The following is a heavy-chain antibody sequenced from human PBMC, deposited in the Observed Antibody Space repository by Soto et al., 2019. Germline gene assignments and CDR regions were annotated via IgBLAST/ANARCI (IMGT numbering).Heavy chain of an antibody. V-gene: IGHV3-30-3*01. J-gene: IGHJ4*02. D-gene: IGHD3-22*01. CDR2: VSYDGTKQ. CDR1: GFTFSHYA. Sequence: QVQLVESGGGVVQPGRSLRVSCAASGFTFSHYAMHWVRQAPGKGLEWVAVVSYDGTKQFYADSVKGRFTISRDSSKSTLYLQMNNLRDEDTAVYYCARDRVYYCDSSGYYNFDFWGQGTLVTVSS. CDR3: ARDRVYYCDSSGYYNFDF.